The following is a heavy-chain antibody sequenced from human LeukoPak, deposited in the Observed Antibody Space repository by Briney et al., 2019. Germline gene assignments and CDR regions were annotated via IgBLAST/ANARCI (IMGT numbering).Heavy chain of an antibody. J-gene: IGHJ4*02. CDR2: INPSGGST. V-gene: IGHV1-46*01. CDR1: GYTFTSYY. Sequence: GSVKVSCKASGYTFTSYYMHWVRQAPGQGLEWMGIINPSGGSTSYAQKFQGRVTITRDTSTSTVYMELSSLRSEDTAVYYCARDPATGIFDYWGQGTLVTVSS. D-gene: IGHD3-10*01. CDR3: ARDPATGIFDY.